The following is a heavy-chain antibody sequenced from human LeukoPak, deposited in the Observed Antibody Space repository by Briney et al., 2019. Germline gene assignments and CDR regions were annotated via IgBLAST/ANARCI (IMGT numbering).Heavy chain of an antibody. Sequence: GGSLRLSCAASGFTFSSYSMTWVRQAPGKGLEWVSSISSSSSYMYYADSVKGRFTISRDNAKNSLYLQMYSLRAEDTAVYYCARSSVTTNAFDIWGQGTMVTVSS. V-gene: IGHV3-21*01. D-gene: IGHD4-17*01. J-gene: IGHJ3*02. CDR3: ARSSVTTNAFDI. CDR1: GFTFSSYS. CDR2: ISSSSSYM.